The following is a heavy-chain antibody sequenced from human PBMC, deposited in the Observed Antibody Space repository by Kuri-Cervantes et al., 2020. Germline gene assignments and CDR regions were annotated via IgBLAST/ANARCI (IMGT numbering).Heavy chain of an antibody. Sequence: GESLKISCTASGFTFGDYAMSWVRQAPGKGLEWVGFIRSKAYGGTTEYAASVKDRFTISRDDSKNSLYLQMNSLKTEDTAVYYCARVRAYYYDYWGQGTLVTDSS. J-gene: IGHJ4*02. CDR2: IRSKAYGGTT. CDR3: ARVRAYYYDY. CDR1: GFTFGDYA. V-gene: IGHV3-49*04.